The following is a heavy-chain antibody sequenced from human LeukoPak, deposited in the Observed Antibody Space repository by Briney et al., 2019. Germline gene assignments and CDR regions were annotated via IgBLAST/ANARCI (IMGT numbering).Heavy chain of an antibody. V-gene: IGHV4-59*01. CDR1: GGSISSYY. CDR2: IYYSGST. Sequence: SETLSLTCTVSGGSISSYYWNWIRQPPGKGLEWIGYIYYSGSTNYNPSLKSRVTISVDTSKNQFSLKLSSVTAADTAVYYCARGENSSGWYLSGIDYYYYMDVWGKGTTVTISS. J-gene: IGHJ6*03. D-gene: IGHD6-19*01. CDR3: ARGENSSGWYLSGIDYYYYMDV.